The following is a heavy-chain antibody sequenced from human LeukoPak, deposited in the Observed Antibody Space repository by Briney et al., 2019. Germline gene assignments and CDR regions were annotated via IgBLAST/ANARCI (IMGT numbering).Heavy chain of an antibody. CDR2: ISGSSSTIYISSSSTT. V-gene: IGHV3-48*01. J-gene: IGHJ4*02. D-gene: IGHD4-17*01. CDR1: GFTFSSYS. CDR3: ARLTDYGDYSSYFDY. Sequence: PGGSLRLSCAASGFTFSSYSMNWVRQAPGKGLEWVSYISGSSSTIYISSSSTTYYADSVKGRFTISRDNAKNSLYLQVNSLRAEDTAVYYCARLTDYGDYSSYFDYWGQGTLVTVSS.